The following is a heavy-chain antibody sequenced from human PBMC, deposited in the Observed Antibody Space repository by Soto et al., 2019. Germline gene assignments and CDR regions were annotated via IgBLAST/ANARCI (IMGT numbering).Heavy chain of an antibody. V-gene: IGHV3-23*01. CDR2: ISGNGGST. J-gene: IGHJ6*02. Sequence: GGSLRLSCAASGFTFSSYGMRWVRLAPGKGLEWVSAISGNGGSTYYADSVKGRFTISRDNSKNTVYLQMNSLRDEDTAVYYCARDNPRSSGWDVWGQGTTVTVSS. CDR1: GFTFSSYG. CDR3: ARDNPRSSGWDV.